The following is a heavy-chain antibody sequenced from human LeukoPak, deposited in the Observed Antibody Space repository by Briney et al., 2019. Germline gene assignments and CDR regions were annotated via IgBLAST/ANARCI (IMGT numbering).Heavy chain of an antibody. D-gene: IGHD3-22*01. Sequence: GGSLRLSCAAPGISFSNYWMSWVRQAPGKGLEWVANIKEDGSEKNYVDSVKGRFTISRDNAKNSLYLQMNSLRAEDTAVYYCARKDSSPRTFDYWGQGTLVTVSS. J-gene: IGHJ4*02. CDR3: ARKDSSPRTFDY. V-gene: IGHV3-7*01. CDR1: GISFSNYW. CDR2: IKEDGSEK.